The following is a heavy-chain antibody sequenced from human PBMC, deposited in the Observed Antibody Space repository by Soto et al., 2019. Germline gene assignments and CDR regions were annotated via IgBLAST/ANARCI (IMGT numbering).Heavy chain of an antibody. CDR3: ARSSSWHGLDC. J-gene: IGHJ4*01. V-gene: IGHV4-30-2*01. CDR1: GGFVSSGDFP. Sequence: PSETLSLTCAVSGGFVSSGDFPWCWIRQPPWQSPDWAGHIYYTATNYYHPSLKRRLTISLDRSNNQFPLKLASAAAADPAVYFCARSSSWHGLDCWGQGELVT. D-gene: IGHD2-2*01. CDR2: IYYTATN.